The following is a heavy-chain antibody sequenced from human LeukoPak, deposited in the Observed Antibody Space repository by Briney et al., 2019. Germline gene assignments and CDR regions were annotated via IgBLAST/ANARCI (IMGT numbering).Heavy chain of an antibody. CDR2: ISSSSSYI. V-gene: IGHV3-21*01. CDR1: GFTFSSYS. CDR3: AKGYGSSTSYGNWFDP. Sequence: GGSLRLSCAASGFTFSSYSMNWVRQAPGKGLEWVSSISSSSSYIYYADSVKGRFTISRDNYKNTLYLRMNNLTPEDTAVYYCAKGYGSSTSYGNWFDPWGQGTLVTVSS. J-gene: IGHJ5*02. D-gene: IGHD2-2*01.